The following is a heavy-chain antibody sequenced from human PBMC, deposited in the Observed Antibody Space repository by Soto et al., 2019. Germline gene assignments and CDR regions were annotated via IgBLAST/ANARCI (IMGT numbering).Heavy chain of an antibody. Sequence: LRLSFAASGFTFSGYAMSWVRQAPGKGLEWVSTITNGAGGRAYYADSVKGRFTISRDNSMNTLYLQLNTLRAEDTAVYYCAKCRGGDYREYYFDYWGLGTLVTVSS. V-gene: IGHV3-23*01. CDR2: ITNGAGGRA. J-gene: IGHJ4*02. CDR1: GFTFSGYA. CDR3: AKCRGGDYREYYFDY. D-gene: IGHD3-10*01.